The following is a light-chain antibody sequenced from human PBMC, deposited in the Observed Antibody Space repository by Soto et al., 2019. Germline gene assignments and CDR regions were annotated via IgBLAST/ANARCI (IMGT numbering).Light chain of an antibody. CDR2: DVS. V-gene: IGKV3-15*01. J-gene: IGKJ4*01. Sequence: EIVLTQSPGTLSLSPGERATLSCRASQSVASSHLAWYRQKPGQTPRLLIYDVSTRATGVPARFSGSGSETDFSLTISSLQIEDFALYYCQQSNNWPPLTFGGGTKVDIK. CDR3: QQSNNWPPLT. CDR1: QSVASSH.